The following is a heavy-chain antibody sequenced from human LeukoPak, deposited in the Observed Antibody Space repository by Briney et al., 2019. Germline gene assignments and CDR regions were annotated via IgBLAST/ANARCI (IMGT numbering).Heavy chain of an antibody. CDR3: AKRTHGYNPLDY. V-gene: IGHV3-23*01. CDR1: EFIVSSNY. J-gene: IGHJ4*02. CDR2: ISGSGDYT. Sequence: GGSLRLSCAASEFIVSSNYMSWVRQAPGKGLEWVSAISGSGDYTYYADSVKGRFTISRDNSKNTLYLQMNSLRAEDTAVYWCAKRTHGYNPLDYWGQGTLVTVSS. D-gene: IGHD5-24*01.